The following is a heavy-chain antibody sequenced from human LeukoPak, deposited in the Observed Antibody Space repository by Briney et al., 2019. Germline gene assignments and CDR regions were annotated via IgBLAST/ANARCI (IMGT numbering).Heavy chain of an antibody. CDR3: ARVGYSSGWYLFPTPYYYGMDV. CDR2: ISAYNGNT. V-gene: IGHV1-18*01. J-gene: IGHJ6*02. CDR1: GYTFTSYG. Sequence: ASVKVSCKASGYTFTSYGISWVRQAPGQGLEWMGWISAYNGNTNYAQKLQGRVTMTTDTSTSTAYMELRSLRSDDTAVYYCARVGYSSGWYLFPTPYYYGMDVWGQGTTVTVSS. D-gene: IGHD6-19*01.